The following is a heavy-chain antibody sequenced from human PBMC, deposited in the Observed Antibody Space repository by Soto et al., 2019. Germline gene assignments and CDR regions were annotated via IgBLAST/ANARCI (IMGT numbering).Heavy chain of an antibody. V-gene: IGHV3-23*01. J-gene: IGHJ4*02. CDR2: ISGSGGST. CDR1: GFTFSSYA. CDR3: EKDGYYDFWSGYSAFDY. D-gene: IGHD3-3*01. Sequence: EVQLLESGGGLVQPGGSLRLSCAASGFTFSSYAMSWVRQAPGKGLEWVSAISGSGGSTYYAESVKGRFTSSRDNSKNTLYLQMNSLRADDTAVYYWEKDGYYDFWSGYSAFDYWGQGTMVTVSS.